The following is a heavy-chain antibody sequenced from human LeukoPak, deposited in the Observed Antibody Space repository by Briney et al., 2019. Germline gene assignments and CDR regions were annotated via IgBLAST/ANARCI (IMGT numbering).Heavy chain of an antibody. Sequence: PSETLSLTCTVSGGSNSSYYWSWIRQPPGKGLEGIGYIYYSGSTNYNPSLKSRVTISVDTSKNQFSLKLSSVTAADPAVYYFGRVILPARQWLVQAVKGGESWFDPWGQGTLVTVSS. V-gene: IGHV4-59*08. CDR3: GRVILPARQWLVQAVKGGESWFDP. J-gene: IGHJ5*02. CDR2: IYYSGST. D-gene: IGHD6-19*01. CDR1: GGSNSSYY.